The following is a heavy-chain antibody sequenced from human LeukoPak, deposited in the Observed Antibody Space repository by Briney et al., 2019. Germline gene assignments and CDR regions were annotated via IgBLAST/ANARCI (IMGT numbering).Heavy chain of an antibody. Sequence: GGSLRLSCAASGFTFSTYAMGWVRQAPGKGLEWVSSVSVSGGSTYYADSVKGRFTISRDNSKSTLYLQMNSLRAEDTAVYYCATPGTYRSGAPYYFDYWGQGTLVTVSS. V-gene: IGHV3-23*01. D-gene: IGHD3-3*01. CDR3: ATPGTYRSGAPYYFDY. CDR2: VSVSGGST. J-gene: IGHJ4*02. CDR1: GFTFSTYA.